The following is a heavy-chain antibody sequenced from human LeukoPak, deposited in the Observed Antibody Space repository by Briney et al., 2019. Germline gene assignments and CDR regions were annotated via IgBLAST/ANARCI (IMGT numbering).Heavy chain of an antibody. CDR1: GFTVSSNY. Sequence: GGSLRLSCAASGFTVSSNYMSWVRQAPGKGPEWVSVIYSGGSTYYADSVKGRFTISRDNSKNTLYLQMNSLRAEDTAVYYCARIEMATISYWGQGTLVTVSS. J-gene: IGHJ4*02. D-gene: IGHD5-24*01. V-gene: IGHV3-53*01. CDR2: IYSGGST. CDR3: ARIEMATISY.